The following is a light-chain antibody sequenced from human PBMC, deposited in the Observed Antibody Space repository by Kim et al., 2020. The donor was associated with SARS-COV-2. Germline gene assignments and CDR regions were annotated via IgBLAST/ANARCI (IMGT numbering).Light chain of an antibody. V-gene: IGKV3-20*01. CDR3: QQYRT. J-gene: IGKJ1*01. CDR1: QSGSSTF. Sequence: NLSVSPGERATLSCRASQSGSSTFLAWYQQKPGQAPRLLIYGVSSRATGVPDRFSGSGSGTDFTLTISRLEPEDFAVYYCQQYRTFGQGTKVDIK. CDR2: GVS.